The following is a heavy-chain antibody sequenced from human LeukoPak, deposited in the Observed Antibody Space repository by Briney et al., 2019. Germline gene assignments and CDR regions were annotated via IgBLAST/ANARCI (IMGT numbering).Heavy chain of an antibody. V-gene: IGHV4-59*01. D-gene: IGHD4-17*01. CDR3: ARNDYGDFYFDY. CDR2: IYYSGST. J-gene: IGHJ4*02. Sequence: PSETLSLTCTVSGGSISSYYWSWLRQPPGKGLEWIGYIYYSGSTNYNPSLKSRVTISVDTSKNQFSLKLSSVTAADTAVYYCARNDYGDFYFDYWGQGTLVTVSS. CDR1: GGSISSYY.